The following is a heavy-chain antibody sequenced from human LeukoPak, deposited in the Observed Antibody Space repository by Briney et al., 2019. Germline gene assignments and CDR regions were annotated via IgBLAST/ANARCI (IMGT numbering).Heavy chain of an antibody. D-gene: IGHD1-26*01. CDR1: GGSISSYY. J-gene: IGHJ4*02. CDR2: IYYSGST. V-gene: IGHV4-59*01. Sequence: SETLSLTCTVSGGSISSYYWSWIRQPPGKGLEWIGYIYYSGSTNYNPSLKSRVTISVDTSKNQFSLKLSSVTAADTAVYYCAREVQVSGSFDYWGQETLVTVSS. CDR3: AREVQVSGSFDY.